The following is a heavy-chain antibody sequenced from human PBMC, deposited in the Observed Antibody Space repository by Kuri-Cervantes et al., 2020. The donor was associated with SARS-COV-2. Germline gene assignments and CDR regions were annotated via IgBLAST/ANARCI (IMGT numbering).Heavy chain of an antibody. D-gene: IGHD3-16*02. V-gene: IGHV4-39*01. J-gene: IGHJ4*02. Sequence: SETLSLTCTVSGGSISSSSYYWGWIRQPPGKGLEWIGSIYYSGSTYYNPSLKSRVTISVDTSKNQFSLKPSSVTAADTAVYYCARRSLSFWGSYRSHFDYWGQGTLVTVSS. CDR2: IYYSGST. CDR3: ARRSLSFWGSYRSHFDY. CDR1: GGSISSSSYY.